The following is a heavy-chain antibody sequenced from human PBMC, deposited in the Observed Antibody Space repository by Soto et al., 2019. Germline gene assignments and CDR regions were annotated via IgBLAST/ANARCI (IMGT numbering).Heavy chain of an antibody. V-gene: IGHV3-30-3*01. J-gene: IGHJ6*02. CDR1: GFTFSSYA. CDR2: ISYDGSNK. Sequence: QVQLVESGGGVVQPGRSLRLSCAASGFTFSSYAMHWVRQAPCKGLEWVAVISYDGSNKYYADSVKGRFTISRDNSKNTLYLQMNSLRAEDTAVYYCARDGEMATNDGDYYYGMDVWGQGTTVTVSS. CDR3: ARDGEMATNDGDYYYGMDV. D-gene: IGHD5-12*01.